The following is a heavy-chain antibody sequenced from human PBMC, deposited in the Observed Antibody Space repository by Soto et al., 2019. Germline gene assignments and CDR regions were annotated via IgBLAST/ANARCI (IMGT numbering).Heavy chain of an antibody. CDR3: AKDFSPTYYDFWSGYYTGNWFDP. J-gene: IGHJ5*02. Sequence: PGGSLRLSCAASGFTFSSYGMHWVRQAPGKGLEWVAVISYDGSNKYYADSVKGRFTISRDNSKNTLYLQMNSLRAEDTAVYYCAKDFSPTYYDFWSGYYTGNWFDPWGQGTLVTVSS. D-gene: IGHD3-3*01. CDR1: GFTFSSYG. CDR2: ISYDGSNK. V-gene: IGHV3-30*18.